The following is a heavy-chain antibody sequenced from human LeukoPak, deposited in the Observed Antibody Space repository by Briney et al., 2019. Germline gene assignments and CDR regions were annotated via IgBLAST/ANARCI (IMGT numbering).Heavy chain of an antibody. J-gene: IGHJ6*01. CDR2: LSYDGSNE. Sequence: GGSLRLSCAASGFSFSTYGMHWGRQAPGKGLEVVAVLSYDGSNEYYTDSVKGRFTISRDNSKNPLYLQLNSLRAEDTAVYYCAKAESLYYYYGMDVWGQGPTVTVSS. CDR1: GFSFSTYG. CDR3: AKAESLYYYYGMDV. V-gene: IGHV3-30*18.